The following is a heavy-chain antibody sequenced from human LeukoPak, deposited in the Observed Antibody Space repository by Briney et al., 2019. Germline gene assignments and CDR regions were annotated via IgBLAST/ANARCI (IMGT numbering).Heavy chain of an antibody. CDR3: ARGGSGYSAYDFDY. CDR1: GFTFSGYT. D-gene: IGHD5-12*01. V-gene: IGHV3-48*01. J-gene: IGHJ4*02. Sequence: PGGSLRLSCAASGFTFSGYTMNSVRQAPGKGLEWVSYISSSSTTTYYTDPAKGRFTISRDNAKKSLFLQMNSLRAEDTAVYYCARGGSGYSAYDFDYWGQGILVTVSS. CDR2: ISSSSTTT.